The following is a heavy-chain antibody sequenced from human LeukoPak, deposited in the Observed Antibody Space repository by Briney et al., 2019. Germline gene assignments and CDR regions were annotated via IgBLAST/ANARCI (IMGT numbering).Heavy chain of an antibody. CDR2: IYHSGST. CDR1: GGSISSSTYY. J-gene: IGHJ3*02. D-gene: IGHD1-14*01. V-gene: IGHV4-39*07. Sequence: SETLSLTCSVSGGSISSSTYYWGWIRQPPGKGLEWIGSIYHSGSTYYNPSLKSRVTISVDTSKNQFSLKLSSVTAADTAVYYCARFDVDHACAFDIWGQGTMVTASS. CDR3: ARFDVDHACAFDI.